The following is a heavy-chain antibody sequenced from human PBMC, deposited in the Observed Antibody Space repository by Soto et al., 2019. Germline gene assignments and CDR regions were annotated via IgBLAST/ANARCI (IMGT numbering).Heavy chain of an antibody. D-gene: IGHD6-19*01. CDR1: GYSITAGGYY. CDR3: ARMYSSGSGWFHP. CDR2: FYSSGSI. J-gene: IGHJ5*02. V-gene: IGHV4-31*03. Sequence: SETLSLTCFVSGYSITAGGYYWSWIRHHPGKGLEWIGSFYSSGSIIYNPSLGSRVSISGDTSSNQFSMSLTSVTAADTARYYCARMYSSGSGWFHPWGQGTLVTVSS.